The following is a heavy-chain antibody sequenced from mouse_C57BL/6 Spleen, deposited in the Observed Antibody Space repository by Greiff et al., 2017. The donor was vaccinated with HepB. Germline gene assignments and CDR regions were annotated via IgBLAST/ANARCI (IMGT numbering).Heavy chain of an antibody. D-gene: IGHD3-2*02. CDR3: ARGKTAQATGFAY. J-gene: IGHJ3*01. Sequence: VQRVESGAELAKPGASVKLSCKASGYTFTSYWMHWVKQRPGQGLEWIGYINPSSGYTKYNQKFKDKATLTADKSSSTAYMQLSSLTYEDCAVYYCARGKTAQATGFAYWGQGTLVTVSA. CDR1: GYTFTSYW. V-gene: IGHV1-7*01. CDR2: INPSSGYT.